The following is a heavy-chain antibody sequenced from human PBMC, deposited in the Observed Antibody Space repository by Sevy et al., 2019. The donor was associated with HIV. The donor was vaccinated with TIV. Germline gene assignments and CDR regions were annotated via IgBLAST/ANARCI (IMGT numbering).Heavy chain of an antibody. D-gene: IGHD3-22*01. CDR2: ISYDGSAE. Sequence: GGSLRLSCTGSGFTFNTHAMHWVRQAPGKGLEWVAVISYDGSAEFYADSVKGRFTISRDNSKNTLYLQMNSLRAEDTAVYYCARDLAGYYDSSGYLDYWGQGTLVTVSS. V-gene: IGHV3-30*03. J-gene: IGHJ4*02. CDR3: ARDLAGYYDSSGYLDY. CDR1: GFTFNTHA.